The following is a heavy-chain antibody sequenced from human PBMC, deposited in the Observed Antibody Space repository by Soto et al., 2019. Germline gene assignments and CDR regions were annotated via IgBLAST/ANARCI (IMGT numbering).Heavy chain of an antibody. D-gene: IGHD3-9*01. CDR2: INTDGSNT. V-gene: IGHV3-74*01. Sequence: EVQLVESGGGLVQPGGSLRLSCTASGFTFSSFWMHWVRQAPGKGLVWVSRINTDGSNTNYAESVKGRFTISRDNTKNTLYLQINSVRAEDPAVYYCESFDAMHYWGQGALVTVSS. J-gene: IGHJ4*02. CDR3: ESFDAMHY. CDR1: GFTFSSFW.